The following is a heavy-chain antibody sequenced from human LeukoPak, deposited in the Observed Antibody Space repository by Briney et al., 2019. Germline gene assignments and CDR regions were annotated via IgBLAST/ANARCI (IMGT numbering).Heavy chain of an antibody. Sequence: PSETLSLTCTVSGGSISSSSYYWSWIRQPPGKGLEWLGYIYYSGSTNYNPSLKSRVTISVDTSKNQFSLKLGSVTAADTAVYYCARASLCGLLGSVLCRVDIWGQGTMVTVSS. CDR2: IYYSGST. J-gene: IGHJ3*02. CDR3: ARASLCGLLGSVLCRVDI. V-gene: IGHV4-61*01. D-gene: IGHD2-15*01. CDR1: GGSISSSSYY.